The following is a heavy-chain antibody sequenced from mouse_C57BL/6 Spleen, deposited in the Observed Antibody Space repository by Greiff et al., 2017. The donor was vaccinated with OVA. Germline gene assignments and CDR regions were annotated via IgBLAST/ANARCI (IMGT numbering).Heavy chain of an antibody. CDR2: IRNKANGYTT. CDR1: GFTFTDYY. D-gene: IGHD3-3*01. J-gene: IGHJ2*01. CDR3: ARYTGPFDY. V-gene: IGHV7-3*01. Sequence: EVMLVESGGGLVQPGGSLSLSCAASGFTFTDYYMSWVRQPPGKALEWLGFIRNKANGYTTEYSASVKGRFTISRDNSQSILYLQMNALRAEDSATYDCARYTGPFDYWGQGTTLTVSS.